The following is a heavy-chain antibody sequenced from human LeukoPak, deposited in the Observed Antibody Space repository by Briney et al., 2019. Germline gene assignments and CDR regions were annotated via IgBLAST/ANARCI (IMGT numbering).Heavy chain of an antibody. D-gene: IGHD3-22*01. CDR3: ARGEYYSDTSSYFDY. J-gene: IGHJ4*02. V-gene: IGHV3-30*03. CDR1: GXTFSSYG. CDR2: ISYDGSNK. Sequence: PGGSLRLSCAASGXTFSSYGMNWVRQAPGKGLEWVAVISYDGSNKYYADSVKGRFTISRDNSKNTLFVQMSSLRAEDTAVYYCARGEYYSDTSSYFDYWGQGTLVTVSS.